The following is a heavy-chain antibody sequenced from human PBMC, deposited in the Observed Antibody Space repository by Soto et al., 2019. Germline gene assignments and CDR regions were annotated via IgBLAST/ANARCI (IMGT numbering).Heavy chain of an antibody. Sequence: QVQLVQSGAEVKKPGSSVKVSCKASGGTFSSYAISWVRQAPGQGLEWMGGIIPIFGTANYARKFQGRVTITADEATSTAHMELSSLRAEDTAVYYGARAPSYYGTRKVGAEYYFDYWGQGTLVTVSS. CDR1: GGTFSSYA. CDR2: IIPIFGTA. J-gene: IGHJ4*02. CDR3: ARAPSYYGTRKVGAEYYFDY. D-gene: IGHD1-26*01. V-gene: IGHV1-69*01.